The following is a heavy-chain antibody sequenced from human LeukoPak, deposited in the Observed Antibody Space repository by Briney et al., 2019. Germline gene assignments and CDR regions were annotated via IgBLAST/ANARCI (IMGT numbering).Heavy chain of an antibody. V-gene: IGHV3-23*01. CDR1: GFTFSNYA. Sequence: GGSLRLSCAASGFTFSNYAMSWVRQAPGKGLEWVSDIGGSGGGTYYADSVKGRFTISRDSFKNTLYLQMNSLTPEDTALYYCAKDLSGSYAMDVWGQGTTVTVSS. CDR3: AKDLSGSYAMDV. CDR2: IGGSGGGT. D-gene: IGHD6-25*01. J-gene: IGHJ6*02.